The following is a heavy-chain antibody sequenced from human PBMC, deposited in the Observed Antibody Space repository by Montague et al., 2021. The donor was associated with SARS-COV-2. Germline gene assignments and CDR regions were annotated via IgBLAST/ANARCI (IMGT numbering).Heavy chain of an antibody. Sequence: SLRLYCAASGFTFSSYDMHWVRQATGKGLEWVSAIGTAGDTYYPGSVKGRFTISRENAKNSLYLQMNSLRAGDTAVYYCARGYSSGYYYYFDYWGQGTLVTVSS. V-gene: IGHV3-13*04. CDR2: IGTAGDT. D-gene: IGHD3-22*01. J-gene: IGHJ4*02. CDR3: ARGYSSGYYYYFDY. CDR1: GFTFSSYD.